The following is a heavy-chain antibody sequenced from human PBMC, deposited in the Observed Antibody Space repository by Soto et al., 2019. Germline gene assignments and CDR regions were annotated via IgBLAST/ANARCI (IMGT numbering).Heavy chain of an antibody. V-gene: IGHV4-59*01. D-gene: IGHD1-26*01. J-gene: IGHJ4*02. CDR2: FYASGSP. CDR1: GGSISVYY. CDR3: ARGVGSSPPRY. Sequence: PSETLSLTCTISGGSISVYYWSWVRQPPGHELEWIGYFYASGSPYYNPSLRSRVTISADTSKNQISLKLTSPTAADTAVYYCARGVGSSPPRYWGRGTLVTSPQ.